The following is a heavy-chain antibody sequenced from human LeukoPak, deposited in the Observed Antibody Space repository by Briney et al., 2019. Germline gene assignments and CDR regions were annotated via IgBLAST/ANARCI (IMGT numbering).Heavy chain of an antibody. CDR3: AKDRSITMVREYGGWFDP. CDR2: ISGSGGST. V-gene: IGHV3-23*01. D-gene: IGHD3-10*01. CDR1: GFTFSSYA. Sequence: GGSLRLSCAASGFTFSSYAMSWVRQAPGKGLEWVSAISGSGGSTYYADSVKGRFTISRDNSKNTLYLQMNSLRAEDTAVYYCAKDRSITMVREYGGWFDPWGQGTLVTVSS. J-gene: IGHJ5*02.